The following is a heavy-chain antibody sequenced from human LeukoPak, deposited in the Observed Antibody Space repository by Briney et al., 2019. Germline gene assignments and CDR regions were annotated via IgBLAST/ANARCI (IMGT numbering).Heavy chain of an antibody. CDR1: GGSVSGYY. J-gene: IGHJ3*02. D-gene: IGHD2-2*01. CDR3: ARHWDIVVVPAARNNDAFDI. V-gene: IGHV4-39*01. CDR2: IYYSGRT. Sequence: ETLSLTCTVSGGSVSGYYWHWIRQPPGKGLEWIGSIYYSGRTYYNPSLKSRVTISVDTSKNQFSLKLSSVTAADTAVYYCARHWDIVVVPAARNNDAFDIWGQGTMVTVSS.